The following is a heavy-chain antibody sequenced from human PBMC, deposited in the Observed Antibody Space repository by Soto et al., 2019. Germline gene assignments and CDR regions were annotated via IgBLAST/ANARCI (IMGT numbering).Heavy chain of an antibody. V-gene: IGHV1-69*02. D-gene: IGHD3-10*01. Sequence: QVQLVQSGAEVKKPGSSVKVSCKASGGTFSSYTISWVRQAPGQGLEWMGRIIPILGIANYAQKFQGRVTITAAKSTSTASMELSSLRSEDTAVYYCARTTMVRGANGPHYYMDVWGKGTTVTVSS. CDR1: GGTFSSYT. J-gene: IGHJ6*03. CDR2: IIPILGIA. CDR3: ARTTMVRGANGPHYYMDV.